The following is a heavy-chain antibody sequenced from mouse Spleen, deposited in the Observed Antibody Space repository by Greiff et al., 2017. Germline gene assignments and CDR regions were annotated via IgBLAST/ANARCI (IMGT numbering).Heavy chain of an antibody. CDR3: ARERLTGNWYFDV. V-gene: IGHV3-6*01. J-gene: IGHJ1*01. CDR1: GYSITSGYY. CDR2: ISYDGSN. D-gene: IGHD4-1*01. Sequence: EVQVVESGPGLVKPSQSLSLTCSVTGYSITSGYYWNWIRQFPGNKLEWMGYISYDGSNNYNPSLKNRISITRDTSKNQFFLKLNSVTTEDTATYYCARERLTGNWYFDVWGAGTTVTVSS.